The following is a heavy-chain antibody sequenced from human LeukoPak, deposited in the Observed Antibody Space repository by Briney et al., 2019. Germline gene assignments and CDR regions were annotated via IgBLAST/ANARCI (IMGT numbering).Heavy chain of an antibody. Sequence: SETLSLTCTVSGGSISSYYWSWIRQPPGKGLEWIGEINHSGSTNYNPSLKSRVTISVDTSKNQFSLKLSSVTAADTAVYYCASALLLSYCSGGSCYSNAFDIWGQGTMVTVSS. J-gene: IGHJ3*02. CDR3: ASALLLSYCSGGSCYSNAFDI. V-gene: IGHV4-34*01. D-gene: IGHD2-15*01. CDR2: INHSGST. CDR1: GGSISSYY.